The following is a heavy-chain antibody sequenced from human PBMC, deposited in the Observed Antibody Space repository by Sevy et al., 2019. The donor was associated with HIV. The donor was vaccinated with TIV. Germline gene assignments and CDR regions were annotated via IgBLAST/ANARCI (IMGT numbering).Heavy chain of an antibody. CDR3: TSAFPVTTTGREDY. D-gene: IGHD5-12*01. CDR2: IHYSGST. CDR1: GGSIRGYY. V-gene: IGHV4-59*01. J-gene: IGHJ4*02. Sequence: SETLSLTCTVSGGSIRGYYWSWIRLPPGKGLEWIGHIHYSGSTNHNPSLRSRVTISLDTSKNQFSLKLRSVTAADTAVYFCTSAFPVTTTGREDYWGRGTLVTVSS.